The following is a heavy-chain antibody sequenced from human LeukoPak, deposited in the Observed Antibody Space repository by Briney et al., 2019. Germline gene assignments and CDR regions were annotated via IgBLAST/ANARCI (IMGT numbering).Heavy chain of an antibody. Sequence: SETLSLTCTVSGDSVSNGNYYWSWLRQPPGKALEWIGYIYYTGKTYYNPSLEGRVTILVDTSRNHFSVKLSSVTAADTAVYYCARSQNYYGSGDYWSQGTLVTVSS. D-gene: IGHD3-10*01. CDR1: GDSVSNGNYY. J-gene: IGHJ4*02. CDR2: IYYTGKT. V-gene: IGHV4-61*03. CDR3: ARSQNYYGSGDY.